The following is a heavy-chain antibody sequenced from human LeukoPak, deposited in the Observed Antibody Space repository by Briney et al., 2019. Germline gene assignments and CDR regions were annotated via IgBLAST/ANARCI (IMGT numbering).Heavy chain of an antibody. Sequence: ASVKVSCKASGYTFTSYYMHWVRQAPGQGLEWMGLINPTGGSTGYAQKLQGRVTMTTDTSTSTAYMELRSLRSDDTAVYYCARAPVAGTINPFDYWGQGTLVTVSS. D-gene: IGHD6-19*01. CDR3: ARAPVAGTINPFDY. CDR2: INPTGGST. J-gene: IGHJ4*02. CDR1: GYTFTSYY. V-gene: IGHV1-46*01.